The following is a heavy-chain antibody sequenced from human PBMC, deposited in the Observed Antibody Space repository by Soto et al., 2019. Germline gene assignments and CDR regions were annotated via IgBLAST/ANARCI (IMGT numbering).Heavy chain of an antibody. V-gene: IGHV3-30-3*01. CDR2: ISYGGSNK. Sequence: GGSLRLSCAASGFTFSSYAMHWVRQAPGKGLEWVAVISYGGSNKYYADSVKGRFTISRDNSKNTLYLQMNSLRAEDTAVYYCARGAIYSYGYLGPYYFDYWGQGTLVTVSS. D-gene: IGHD5-18*01. J-gene: IGHJ4*02. CDR1: GFTFSSYA. CDR3: ARGAIYSYGYLGPYYFDY.